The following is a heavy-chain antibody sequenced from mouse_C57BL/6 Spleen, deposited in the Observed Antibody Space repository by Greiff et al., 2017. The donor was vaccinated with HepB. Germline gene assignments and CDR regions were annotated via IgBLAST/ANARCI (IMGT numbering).Heavy chain of an antibody. CDR1: GYAFSSYW. Sequence: VQLQESGAELVKPGASVKISCKASGYAFSSYWMNWVKQRPGKGLEWIGQIYPGDGDTNYNGKFKGKATLTADKSSSTAYMQLSSLTSEASAVDFCARGGSSYPPFDYWGQGTTLTVSS. CDR2: IYPGDGDT. V-gene: IGHV1-80*01. CDR3: ARGGSSYPPFDY. J-gene: IGHJ2*01. D-gene: IGHD1-1*01.